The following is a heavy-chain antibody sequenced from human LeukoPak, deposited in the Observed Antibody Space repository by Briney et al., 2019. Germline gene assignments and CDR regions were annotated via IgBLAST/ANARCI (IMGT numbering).Heavy chain of an antibody. J-gene: IGHJ4*02. CDR1: GFTFDDYA. CDR2: ISWNSGSI. V-gene: IGHV3-9*03. D-gene: IGHD6-19*01. CDR3: AKDGGSGWYVGAFDY. Sequence: PGGSLRLSCAASGFTFDDYAMHWVRQAPGKGLEWVSGISWNSGSIGYADSVKGRFTISRDNAKNSLYLQMNSLRAEDMALYYCAKDGGSGWYVGAFDYWGQGTLVTVSS.